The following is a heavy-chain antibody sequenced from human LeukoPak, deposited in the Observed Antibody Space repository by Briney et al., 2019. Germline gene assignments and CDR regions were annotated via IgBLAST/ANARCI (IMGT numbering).Heavy chain of an antibody. V-gene: IGHV3-23*01. Sequence: GGSLRLSCAASGFTFGSFTMSWVRQAPGRSLEWVSAIRGTDTNTYYADSVRGRFTISRDNSKNTLYLQMNSLRAEDTAVYYCAKDVVTAHPWYFDYWGQGTLVTVSS. CDR1: GFTFGSFT. CDR2: IRGTDTNT. D-gene: IGHD2-21*02. CDR3: AKDVVTAHPWYFDY. J-gene: IGHJ4*02.